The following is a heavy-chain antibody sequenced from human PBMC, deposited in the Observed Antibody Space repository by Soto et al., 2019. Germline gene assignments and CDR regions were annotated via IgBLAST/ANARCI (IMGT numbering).Heavy chain of an antibody. V-gene: IGHV4-31*03. D-gene: IGHD2-15*01. J-gene: IGHJ6*02. CDR3: ARERVLGDGGGFDV. CDR1: GAAVSGGGQY. CDR2: IYYIGSP. Sequence: QLQESGPGLLKPSQTLSLTCTVSGAAVSGGGQYWNWVRQLPGKGLEWIGNIYYIGSPVYNPSRKSRVTISLDTSKNQFSMKLISATAADTAVYYCARERVLGDGGGFDVWGQGPTVTVSS.